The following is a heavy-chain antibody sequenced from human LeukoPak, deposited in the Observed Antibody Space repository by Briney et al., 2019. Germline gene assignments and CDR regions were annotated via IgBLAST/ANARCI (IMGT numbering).Heavy chain of an antibody. CDR3: ARDFTYIAAAGFDP. Sequence: QVPLVESGGGVVQPGRSLRLSCAASGFTFSSYAMHWVRQAPGKGLEWVAVISYDGSNKYYADFVKGRFTISRDNSKNTLYLQMNSLRAEDTAVYYCARDFTYIAAAGFDPWGQGTLVTVSS. J-gene: IGHJ5*02. CDR1: GFTFSSYA. V-gene: IGHV3-30-3*01. D-gene: IGHD6-13*01. CDR2: ISYDGSNK.